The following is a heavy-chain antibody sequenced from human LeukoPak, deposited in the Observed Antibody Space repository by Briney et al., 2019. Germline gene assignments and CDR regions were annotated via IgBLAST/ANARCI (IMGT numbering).Heavy chain of an antibody. V-gene: IGHV3-30-3*01. CDR3: ARSRRSLDYFDY. CDR2: ISYDGSNK. J-gene: IGHJ4*02. CDR1: GFTFSSYA. Sequence: PGRSLRLSCAASGFTFSSYAMHWVRQAPGKGLEWVAVISYDGSNKYYADSVKGRFTISRDNSKNTLYLQMNSLRPEDTAVYYCARSRRSLDYFDYWGQGTLVTVSS. D-gene: IGHD1-1*01.